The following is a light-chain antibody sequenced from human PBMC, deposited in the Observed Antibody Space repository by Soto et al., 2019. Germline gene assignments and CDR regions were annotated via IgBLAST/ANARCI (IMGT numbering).Light chain of an antibody. Sequence: IVLTQSPGTLSLSPGERATLSCRASQSVWGTYLAWYQHKPGQAPRLLIYGASNRASGIPDRFSGSVSGTDFTLTSSRLEPEDFAMYFCQQYGGSPFTFGPGTKVDIK. CDR2: GAS. CDR3: QQYGGSPFT. J-gene: IGKJ3*01. CDR1: QSVWGTY. V-gene: IGKV3-20*01.